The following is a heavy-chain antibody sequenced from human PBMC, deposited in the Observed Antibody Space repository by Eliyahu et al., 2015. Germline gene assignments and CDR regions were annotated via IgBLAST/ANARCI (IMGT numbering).Heavy chain of an antibody. CDR1: XFTFRXYW. J-gene: IGHJ4*02. CDR2: MNQDGSTT. CDR3: ARDKYYSMDY. Sequence: EVQLVESGGGLVQPGGSLRLSXXASXFTFRXYWMHXDWVRPAPGEGPVWVSHMNQDGSTTTYADSVKGRFTISRDNAKNTLYLQMNSLRPEDTAVYYCARDKYYSMDYWGQGTPVTVSS. D-gene: IGHD4-11*01. V-gene: IGHV3-74*03.